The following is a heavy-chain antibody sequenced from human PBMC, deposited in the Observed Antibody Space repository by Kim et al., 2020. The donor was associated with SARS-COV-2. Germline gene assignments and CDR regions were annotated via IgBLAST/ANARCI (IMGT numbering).Heavy chain of an antibody. J-gene: IGHJ6*02. CDR1: GFTVTTYW. CDR2: IKSEGTGI. Sequence: GGSLRLSCADSGFTVTTYWMHWVRQAPGKGLEWVSRIKSEGTGITYADSVKGRFNISRDNANNTLYLQMDNLRDDDTAVYYCASDTVLYGLDVWGQGTMVTGSS. V-gene: IGHV3-74*03. D-gene: IGHD4-4*01. CDR3: ASDTVLYGLDV.